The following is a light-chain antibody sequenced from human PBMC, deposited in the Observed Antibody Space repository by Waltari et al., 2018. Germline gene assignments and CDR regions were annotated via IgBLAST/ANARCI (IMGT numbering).Light chain of an antibody. V-gene: IGKV3-20*01. J-gene: IGKJ1*01. CDR1: QSVSRA. CDR3: QHYVSLPVT. Sequence: EIVLTQSPGTLSLSPGERATLSCRASQSVSRALAWYQQNPGQAPRLLIYGASNRATGIPDRFSGSGSGTDFSRIISRLEPEDFAVYYCQHYVSLPVTFGQGTKVEIK. CDR2: GAS.